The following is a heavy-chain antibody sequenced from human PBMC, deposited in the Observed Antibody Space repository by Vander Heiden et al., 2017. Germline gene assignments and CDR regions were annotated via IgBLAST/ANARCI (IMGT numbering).Heavy chain of an antibody. CDR2: LNPITGGV. V-gene: IGHV1-2*02. J-gene: IGHJ5*02. CDR1: GYTPSDNY. D-gene: IGHD1-1*01. Sequence: QVQLVKSGTEVMNPGASVKVSCKASGYTPSDNYIYWVRQAPGQGLEWMGWLNPITGGVSSAPKFKGRMTMTRDTSSNTAYLEMTGLTSDDTAVYFGARGVGYDNNWSNWLDPWGQGTLVIVSS. CDR3: ARGVGYDNNWSNWLDP.